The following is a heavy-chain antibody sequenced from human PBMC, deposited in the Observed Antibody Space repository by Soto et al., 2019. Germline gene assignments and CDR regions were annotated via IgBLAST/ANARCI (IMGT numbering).Heavy chain of an antibody. D-gene: IGHD4-17*01. CDR1: SGSISRADTS. V-gene: IGHV4-30-4*02. J-gene: IGHJ5*02. CDR2: IYNSRYT. CDR3: ARTGYGDYGWFDP. Sequence: SDTQYLSCTDTSGSISRADTSWICFRQSPWKGLELNGNIYNSRYTHYNPTLKIRNTLTVYTSTNQFSLKLISLTAVDTAVYFCARTGYGDYGWFDPWGLGTLVTVS.